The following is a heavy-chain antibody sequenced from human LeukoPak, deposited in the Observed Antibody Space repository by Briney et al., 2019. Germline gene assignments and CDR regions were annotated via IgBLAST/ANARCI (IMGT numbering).Heavy chain of an antibody. CDR2: IYPGDSDT. Sequence: GESLKISCKASGYRFSSHWVGWVRQMPGKGLEWMGMIYPGDSDTRYSPSFQGQVTISADKSLTTAYLQWSRLEASDTAMYYCGRHSRGFSGYEYFFDHWGQGTLVTVST. CDR1: GYRFSSHW. D-gene: IGHD5-12*01. J-gene: IGHJ4*02. CDR3: GRHSRGFSGYEYFFDH. V-gene: IGHV5-51*01.